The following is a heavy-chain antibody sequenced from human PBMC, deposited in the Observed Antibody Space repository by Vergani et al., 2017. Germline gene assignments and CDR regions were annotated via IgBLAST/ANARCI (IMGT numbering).Heavy chain of an antibody. D-gene: IGHD6-19*01. CDR1: GASIRSSNYY. CDR3: ARHSTVEWLVKLGWIDP. V-gene: IGHV4-39*01. Sequence: QLQLQESGPRLVKPSATLSLTCSVSGASIRSSNYYWGWIRQPPGKGLEWIASIYYSGSTYSNPSLKSRVTISVDTSKNQFSLKLSSVTAADTAVYFCARHSTVEWLVKLGWIDPWGQGILVTVSS. J-gene: IGHJ5*02. CDR2: IYYSGST.